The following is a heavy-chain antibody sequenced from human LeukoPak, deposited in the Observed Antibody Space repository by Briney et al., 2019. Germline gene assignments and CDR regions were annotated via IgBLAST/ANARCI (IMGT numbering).Heavy chain of an antibody. V-gene: IGHV4-4*02. CDR1: GGSISSSNW. D-gene: IGHD6-13*01. J-gene: IGHJ4*02. Sequence: TSGTLSLTCAVSGGSISSSNWWSWVRQPPGKGLEWIGEMYHSGSTNYNPSLKSRVTISVDKPKNQFSLKLSSVTAADTAVYYCAKKLAAGPYYFDCWGQGTLVTVSS. CDR3: AKKLAAGPYYFDC. CDR2: MYHSGST.